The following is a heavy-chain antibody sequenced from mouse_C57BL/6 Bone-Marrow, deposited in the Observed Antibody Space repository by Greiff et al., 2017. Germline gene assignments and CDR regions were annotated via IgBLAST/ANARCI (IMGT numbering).Heavy chain of an antibody. J-gene: IGHJ3*01. D-gene: IGHD2-3*01. CDR1: GYAFSSSW. CDR2: IYPGDGDT. Sequence: VKLMESGPELVKPGASVKISCKASGYAFSSSWMNWVKQRPGKGLEWIGRIYPGDGDTNYNGKFKGKATLTADKSSSTAYMQLSSLTSEDSAVYFCARSVYDGYSRPFAYWGQGTLVTVSA. CDR3: ARSVYDGYSRPFAY. V-gene: IGHV1-82*01.